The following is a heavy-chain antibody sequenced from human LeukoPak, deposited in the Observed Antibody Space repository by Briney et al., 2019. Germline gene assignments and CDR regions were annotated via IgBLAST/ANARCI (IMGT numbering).Heavy chain of an antibody. CDR3: ARVIWFGAVFDY. Sequence: SQTLSLTCTVSGGSITSDDFYWSWIRRPAGKPLEWIGRIYTSGSTNYNPSLESRVTISLDTSKNQFSLKMNSVTAADTAVYYCARVIWFGAVFDYWGQGTLVTVSS. D-gene: IGHD3-10*01. V-gene: IGHV4-61*02. CDR1: GGSITSDDFY. CDR2: IYTSGST. J-gene: IGHJ4*02.